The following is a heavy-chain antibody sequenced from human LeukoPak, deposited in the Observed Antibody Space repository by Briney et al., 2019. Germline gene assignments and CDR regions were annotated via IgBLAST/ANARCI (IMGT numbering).Heavy chain of an antibody. CDR2: ISYDGSNK. D-gene: IGHD1-26*01. CDR1: GFTFSNNG. Sequence: GGSLRLSCATSGFTFSNNGMSWVRQAPGKGLEWVAVISYDGSNKYYADSVKGRFTISRDNSKNTLYLQMNSLRAEDTAVYYCARPRNNKSGSYSDAFDIWGQGTMVTVSS. J-gene: IGHJ3*02. V-gene: IGHV3-30*03. CDR3: ARPRNNKSGSYSDAFDI.